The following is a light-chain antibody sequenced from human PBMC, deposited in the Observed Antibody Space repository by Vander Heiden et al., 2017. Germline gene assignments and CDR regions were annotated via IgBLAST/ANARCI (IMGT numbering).Light chain of an antibody. CDR1: QSVNSY. Sequence: IVLTQSPATLSLSPGERATLSCRASQSVNSYLAWYQQKPGQAPRLLIYDASNRATGVPARFSGSGSERDFTLTISSLEPEDFAIYYCQQRSNWPAAFGGGTMVEIK. CDR3: QQRSNWPAA. V-gene: IGKV3-11*02. CDR2: DAS. J-gene: IGKJ4*01.